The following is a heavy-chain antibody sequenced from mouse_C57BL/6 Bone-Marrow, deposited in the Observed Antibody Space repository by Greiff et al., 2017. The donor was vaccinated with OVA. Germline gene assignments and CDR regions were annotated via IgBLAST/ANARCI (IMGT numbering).Heavy chain of an antibody. V-gene: IGHV1-19*01. CDR2: INPYNGGT. D-gene: IGHD1-1*01. J-gene: IGHJ2*01. CDR3: ARGGSSSDFDY. CDR1: GYTFTDYY. Sequence: EVQGVESGPVLVKPGASVKMSCKASGYTFTDYYMNWVKQSHGQSLEWIGVINPYNGGTSYNQKFKGKATLTVDKSSRTAYMELNSLTSEDSAVYYCARGGSSSDFDYWGQGTTLTVSS.